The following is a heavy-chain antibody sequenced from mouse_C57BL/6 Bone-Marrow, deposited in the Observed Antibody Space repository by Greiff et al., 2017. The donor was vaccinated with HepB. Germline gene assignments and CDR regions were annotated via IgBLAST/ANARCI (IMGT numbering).Heavy chain of an antibody. CDR2: FDPSYSYT. D-gene: IGHD1-1*01. Sequence: QVQLQQSGAELVKPGASVKLSCKASGYTFTSYWMQWVKQRPGQGLEWIGEFDPSYSYTNYNEKFKGKATLTVDTSSSTAYMQLSNLTSEDSTVNYDARSVSTGVPFDYWGQGTTLTVSS. J-gene: IGHJ2*01. V-gene: IGHV1-50*01. CDR3: ARSVSTGVPFDY. CDR1: GYTFTSYW.